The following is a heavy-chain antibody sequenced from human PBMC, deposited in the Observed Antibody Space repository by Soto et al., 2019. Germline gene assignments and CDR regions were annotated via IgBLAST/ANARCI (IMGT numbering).Heavy chain of an antibody. J-gene: IGHJ4*02. Sequence: PGGSLRLSCAASGFTFSSYVMSLVRQAPGKGPVWVSRINSDGNSTSYADSVKGRFTISRDNAKNTLYLQMNSLRAEDTAVYYCVRGSNHFDYWGQGTLVTVSS. CDR2: INSDGNST. V-gene: IGHV3-74*01. D-gene: IGHD4-4*01. CDR1: GFTFSSYV. CDR3: VRGSNHFDY.